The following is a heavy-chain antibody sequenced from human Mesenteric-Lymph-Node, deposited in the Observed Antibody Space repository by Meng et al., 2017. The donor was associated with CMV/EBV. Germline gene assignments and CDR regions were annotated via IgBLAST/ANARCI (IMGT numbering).Heavy chain of an antibody. J-gene: IGHJ2*01. CDR3: ARLGREDIVVVPAATLYWYFDL. Sequence: YSMNWFRQAPGKGLEWVSSISSSSSYIYYADSVKGRFTISRDNAKNSLYLQMNSLRAEDTAVYYCARLGREDIVVVPAATLYWYFDLWGRGTLVTVSS. CDR2: ISSSSSYI. CDR1: YS. V-gene: IGHV3-21*01. D-gene: IGHD2-2*01.